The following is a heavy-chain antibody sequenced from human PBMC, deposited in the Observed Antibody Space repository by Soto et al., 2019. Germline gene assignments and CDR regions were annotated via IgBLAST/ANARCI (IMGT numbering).Heavy chain of an antibody. D-gene: IGHD3-16*01. J-gene: IGHJ3*02. V-gene: IGHV3-33*03. CDR1: GFTFSDYG. Sequence: QVQLVESGGGVVQPGRSLRLSCAASGFTFSDYGMDWVRQAPGKGLEWVTLIWYDGSNKYYADSVKGRFTISRDNSKKTLYLQMNSLRAEETALYYCAMEDYDSGAFDIWGQGTMVTVSS. CDR3: AMEDYDSGAFDI. CDR2: IWYDGSNK.